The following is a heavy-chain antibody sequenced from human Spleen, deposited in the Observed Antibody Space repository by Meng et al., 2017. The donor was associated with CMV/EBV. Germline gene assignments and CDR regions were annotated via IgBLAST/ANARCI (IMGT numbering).Heavy chain of an antibody. D-gene: IGHD5-12*01. V-gene: IGHV1-8*01. CDR1: GYTFTGYD. CDR2: MNPNSGHT. Sequence: ASVKVSCKASGYTFTGYDISWVRQATGQGLEWMGWMNPNSGHTGYVQKFQGRVTMTRDTSKSTAYMDLSSLRSDDTAVYYCAREWRTGYSGYGMDVWGQGTTVTVSS. J-gene: IGHJ6*02. CDR3: AREWRTGYSGYGMDV.